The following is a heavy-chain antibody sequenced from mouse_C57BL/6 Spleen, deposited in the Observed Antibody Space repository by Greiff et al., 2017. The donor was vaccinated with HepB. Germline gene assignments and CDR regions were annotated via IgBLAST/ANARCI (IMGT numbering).Heavy chain of an antibody. Sequence: EVKLMESGGGLVKPGGSLKLSCAASGFTFSDYGMHWVRQAPEKGLEWVAYISSGSSTIYYADTVKGRFTISRDNAKNTLFLQMTSLRSEDTAMYCCARQGSTATGAYYFDYWGQGTTLTVSS. D-gene: IGHD2-1*01. J-gene: IGHJ2*01. V-gene: IGHV5-17*01. CDR1: GFTFSDYG. CDR3: ARQGSTATGAYYFDY. CDR2: ISSGSSTI.